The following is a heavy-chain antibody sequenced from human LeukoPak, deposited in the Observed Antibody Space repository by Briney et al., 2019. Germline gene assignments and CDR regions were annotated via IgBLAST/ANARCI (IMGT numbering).Heavy chain of an antibody. CDR1: GVSISSYY. CDR2: ICTSGST. J-gene: IGHJ5*02. V-gene: IGHV4-4*07. D-gene: IGHD6-13*01. Sequence: SETLSLTCTVYGVSISSYYWSWIRQPAGKGLEWIGRICTSGSTNYNPSLKSRVTMSVDTSKNQFSLKLSSVAAADTAVYYCARIYGNKGYSSSWGGWFDPWGQGTLVTVSS. CDR3: ARIYGNKGYSSSWGGWFDP.